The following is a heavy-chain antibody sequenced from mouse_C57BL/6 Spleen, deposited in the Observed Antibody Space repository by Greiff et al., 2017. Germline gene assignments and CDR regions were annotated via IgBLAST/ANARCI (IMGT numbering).Heavy chain of an antibody. CDR1: GFNIKDYY. D-gene: IGHD1-1*01. CDR2: IDPEDGDT. V-gene: IGHV14-1*01. J-gene: IGHJ2*01. Sequence: VQLQQSGAELVRPGASVKLSCTASGFNIKDYYMHWVKQRPEQGLEWIGRIDPEDGDTEYAPKFQGKATMTADTSSNTAYLQLRSLTSEDTAVYYCTTLFITTVAEGDYWGQGTTLTVSS. CDR3: TTLFITTVAEGDY.